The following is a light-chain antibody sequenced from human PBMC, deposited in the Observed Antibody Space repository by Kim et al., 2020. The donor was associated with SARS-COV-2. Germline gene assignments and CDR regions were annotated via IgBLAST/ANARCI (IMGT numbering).Light chain of an antibody. CDR3: QQHTNWPPWT. V-gene: IGKV3-11*01. Sequence: EIVLTQSPATLSLSPGERASLSCRASQSLSSFLAWYQQKPGQAPRLLIYDASNRATGIPARFSGSGSGTDFTLTISSLEPDDFAVYYCQQHTNWPPWTFGQGTKVEIK. CDR2: DAS. CDR1: QSLSSF. J-gene: IGKJ1*01.